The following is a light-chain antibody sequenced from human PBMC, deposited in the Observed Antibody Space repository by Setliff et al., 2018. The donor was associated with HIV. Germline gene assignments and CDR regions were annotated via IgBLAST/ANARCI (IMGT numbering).Light chain of an antibody. CDR3: CSYRGNKSWV. J-gene: IGLJ3*02. Sequence: QSVLTQPASVSGSPGQSVTISCTGTNSDVGAFNLVSWYQQYPGKAPKLMIYEVNKRPSGASNRFSASKSGNTASLTISGLQAEDEANYYCCSYRGNKSWVFGGGTKGTVL. CDR1: NSDVGAFNL. V-gene: IGLV2-23*02. CDR2: EVN.